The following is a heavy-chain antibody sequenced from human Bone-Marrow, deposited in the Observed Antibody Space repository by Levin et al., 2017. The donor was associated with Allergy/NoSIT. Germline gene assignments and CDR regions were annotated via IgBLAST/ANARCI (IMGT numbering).Heavy chain of an antibody. D-gene: IGHD6-19*01. CDR2: INGSGGST. Sequence: GGSLRLSCKASGFTFSTHGMSWVRQAPGKGLEWVSDINGSGGSTYYADSVKGRFTISRDYLRNTLYLQMNSLRVEDTAVYFCAKAVVAVAGDFYFFDYWGQGTPVTVSS. CDR1: GFTFSTHG. J-gene: IGHJ4*02. V-gene: IGHV3-23*01. CDR3: AKAVVAVAGDFYFFDY.